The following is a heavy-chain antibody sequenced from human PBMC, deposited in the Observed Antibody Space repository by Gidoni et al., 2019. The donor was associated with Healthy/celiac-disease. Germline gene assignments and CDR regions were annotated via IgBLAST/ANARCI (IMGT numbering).Heavy chain of an antibody. CDR2: IRSKAYGGTT. V-gene: IGHV3-49*05. J-gene: IGHJ4*02. CDR3: TRGRYSSSFLVDY. Sequence: EVQLVESGGGLVKPGRSLRLSCTASGFTFGDYAMSWFRQAPGKGLEWVGFIRSKAYGGTTEYAASVKGRFTISRDDSKSIAYLQMNSLKTEDTAVYYCTRGRYSSSFLVDYWGQGTLVTVSS. CDR1: GFTFGDYA. D-gene: IGHD6-6*01.